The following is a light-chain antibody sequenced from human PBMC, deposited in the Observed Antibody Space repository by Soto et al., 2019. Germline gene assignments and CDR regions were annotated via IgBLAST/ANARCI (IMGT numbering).Light chain of an antibody. V-gene: IGLV2-23*03. CDR2: EGS. CDR1: SSDVGSYNR. CDR3: CSYAGSSTFYVE. Sequence: QSVLTQPASVSGSPGQSITISCTGTSSDVGSYNRVSWYQQHPDKAPKLMIYEGSKRPSGVSNRFSGSKSGNTASLTISGLQAEDEADYYCCSYAGSSTFYVEFGGGTKLTVL. J-gene: IGLJ2*01.